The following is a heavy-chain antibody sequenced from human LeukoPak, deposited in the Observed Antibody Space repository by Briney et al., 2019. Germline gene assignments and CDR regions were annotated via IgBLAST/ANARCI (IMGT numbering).Heavy chain of an antibody. D-gene: IGHD2-15*01. Sequence: GGSLRLSCAASGFTFSSSAMSWVRQAPGKGLEWVSTISDSGDNTYYADSVKGRFTISRDNSKNTLYLQMNSLRVEDTAVYYCAKDSQSHAWSQFDYWGQGTLVTVSS. J-gene: IGHJ4*02. CDR3: AKDSQSHAWSQFDY. CDR1: GFTFSSSA. V-gene: IGHV3-23*01. CDR2: ISDSGDNT.